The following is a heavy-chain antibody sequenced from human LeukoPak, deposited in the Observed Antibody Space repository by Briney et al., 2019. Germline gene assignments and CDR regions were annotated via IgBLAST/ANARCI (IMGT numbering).Heavy chain of an antibody. Sequence: PSETLSLTCAVYGTSFSAHYWTRIRQSPEKGLEWIGEISNSGSTRYNPSLKSRVTMSADKSKNQFSLKLSSVTAADTAVYYCARGVTMIVVVIKNDAFDIWGQGTMVTVSS. CDR3: ARGVTMIVVVIKNDAFDI. CDR1: GTSFSAHY. CDR2: ISNSGST. D-gene: IGHD3-22*01. V-gene: IGHV4-34*01. J-gene: IGHJ3*02.